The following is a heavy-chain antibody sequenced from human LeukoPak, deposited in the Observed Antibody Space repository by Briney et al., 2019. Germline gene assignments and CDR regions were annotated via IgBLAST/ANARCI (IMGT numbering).Heavy chain of an antibody. Sequence: SGPTLVNPTETLTLTCTVSGFSLSNARMGVSWIRQPPGKALEWLAHIFSNDEKSYSTSLKSRLTISKDTSKSQVVLTMTNMDPVDTATYYCARIHPGGPGYNWFDPWGQGTLVTVSS. CDR3: ARIHPGGPGYNWFDP. D-gene: IGHD3-16*01. J-gene: IGHJ5*02. CDR1: GFSLSNARMG. V-gene: IGHV2-26*01. CDR2: IFSNDEK.